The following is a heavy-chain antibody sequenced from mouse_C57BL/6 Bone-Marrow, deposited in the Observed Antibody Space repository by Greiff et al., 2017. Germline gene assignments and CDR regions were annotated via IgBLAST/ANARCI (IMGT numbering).Heavy chain of an antibody. D-gene: IGHD1-1*01. CDR2: IYPRSGNT. Sequence: QVQLQQSGAELARPGASVKLSCKASGYTFTSYGISWVKQRTGQGLEWIGEIYPRSGNTYYNEKFKGKATLTADKSSSTAYMELRSLTSEDSAVYFCARYYYGSSYEFAYWGQGTLGTVSA. CDR1: GYTFTSYG. V-gene: IGHV1-81*01. J-gene: IGHJ3*01. CDR3: ARYYYGSSYEFAY.